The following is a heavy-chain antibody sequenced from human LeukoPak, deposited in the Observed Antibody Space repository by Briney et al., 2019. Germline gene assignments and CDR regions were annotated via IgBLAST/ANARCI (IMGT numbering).Heavy chain of an antibody. D-gene: IGHD6-19*01. CDR2: ISSDGSST. Sequence: GGSLRLSCAVSGFTLSSSWMHWVRQAPGKGLVWVSRISSDGSSTTYADSVKGRFTVSRDNGKNTVYLQMNSLRAEDTAVYYCAKDSVGVAGPEYWGQGTLVTVSS. CDR1: GFTLSSSW. V-gene: IGHV3-74*01. CDR3: AKDSVGVAGPEY. J-gene: IGHJ4*02.